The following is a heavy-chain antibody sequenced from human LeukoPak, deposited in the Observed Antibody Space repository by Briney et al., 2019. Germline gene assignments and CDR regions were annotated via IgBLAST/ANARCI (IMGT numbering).Heavy chain of an antibody. V-gene: IGHV3-23*01. CDR3: AKGRGGNYWEPFDF. CDR1: GFTFSSYA. Sequence: HPGGSLRLSCVASGFTFSSYAMSWVRQAPGKGLEWVSTFSGGGGSTYYADSVKGRFTISRDNSKNTLYLQMNSLGAEGTAVYSCAKGRGGNYWEPFDFWGQGTLVTVSS. D-gene: IGHD1-7*01. J-gene: IGHJ4*02. CDR2: FSGGGGST.